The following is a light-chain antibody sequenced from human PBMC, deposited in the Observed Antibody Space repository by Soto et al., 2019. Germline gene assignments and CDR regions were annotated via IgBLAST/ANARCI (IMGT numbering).Light chain of an antibody. CDR1: QSVSSSY. CDR2: GAS. CDR3: QQSGTSPGT. J-gene: IGKJ2*01. V-gene: IGKV3-20*01. Sequence: DIVLTQSPGTLSLSPGERATLSCRASQSVSSSYLAWFQHKPGQAPRLLIYGASSRATGIPDRFSGSGSGTDFTLTINRLEPEDFAVYYCQQSGTSPGTFGQGTKVDIK.